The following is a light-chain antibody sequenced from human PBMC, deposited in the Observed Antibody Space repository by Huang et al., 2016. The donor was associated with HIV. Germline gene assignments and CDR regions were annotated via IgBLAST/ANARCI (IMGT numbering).Light chain of an antibody. Sequence: DVVLTQSPLSLPVTLGQPASISCWSSQSLIYSDGNTYLSWFQQRPGQSPRRLFYKISNRDSGVPDRFSCSGSGSDFTLKISKVEAEDVAVYYCMQGTHWPPITFGQGTRLEI. CDR1: QSLIYSDGNTY. J-gene: IGKJ5*01. V-gene: IGKV2-30*01. CDR2: KIS. CDR3: MQGTHWPPIT.